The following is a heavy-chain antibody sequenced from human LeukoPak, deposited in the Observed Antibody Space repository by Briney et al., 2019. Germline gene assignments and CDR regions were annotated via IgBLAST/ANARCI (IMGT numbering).Heavy chain of an antibody. Sequence: TXTXYTIHWVRQAPGQRLEWMGWINAGNGNTKYSQKLQGRVTITRDTSASTAYMELSSLRSEDTAMYYCARSYGDYSHFDYWGQGTLVTVSS. CDR2: INAGNGNT. J-gene: IGHJ4*02. V-gene: IGHV1-3*01. CDR1: TXTXYT. CDR3: ARSYGDYSHFDY. D-gene: IGHD4-17*01.